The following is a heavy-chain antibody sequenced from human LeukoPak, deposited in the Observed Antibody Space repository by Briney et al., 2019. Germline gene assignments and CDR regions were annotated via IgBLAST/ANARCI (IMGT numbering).Heavy chain of an antibody. CDR3: ARVAQATYGSGASYYYYMDV. D-gene: IGHD3-10*01. V-gene: IGHV1-69*06. CDR1: GGTFSSYA. CDR2: IIPIFGTA. J-gene: IGHJ6*03. Sequence: SVKVSCKASGGTFSSYAISWVRQAPGQGLEWMGGIIPIFGTANYAQKFRGRVTITADKSTRTAYMELSSLRSEDTAVYYCARVAQATYGSGASYYYYMDVWGKGTTVTISS.